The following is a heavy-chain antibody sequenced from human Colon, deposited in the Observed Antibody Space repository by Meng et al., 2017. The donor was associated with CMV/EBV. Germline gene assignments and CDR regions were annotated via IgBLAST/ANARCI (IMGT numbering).Heavy chain of an antibody. V-gene: IGHV3-13*01. CDR3: TRKEPAKGSDA. Sequence: GESLKISCAASGFTLSRYDIHWVRQVTGKGLEWVSGIGSAGDTYYADSVKGRFTISREKAKKSLYLQMNSLRAGDTAVYFCTRKEPAKGSDAWGQGTTVTVSS. D-gene: IGHD1-14*01. CDR1: GFTLSRYD. CDR2: IGSAGDT. J-gene: IGHJ6*02.